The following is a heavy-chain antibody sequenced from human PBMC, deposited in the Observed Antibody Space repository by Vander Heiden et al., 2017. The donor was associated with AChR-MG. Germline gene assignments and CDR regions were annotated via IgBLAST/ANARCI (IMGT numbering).Heavy chain of an antibody. CDR2: MKSKTDGGTT. V-gene: IGHV3-15*01. CDR1: GFTCSNAW. J-gene: IGHJ5*02. Sequence: EVQVVESGGGLVKPGGSLRLSCAASGFTCSNAWMTWVRQAPGKGLEWVGRMKSKTDGGTTDYAAPVKGRFTISRDDSKNTLYLQMNSLKTEDTAVYYCTRSHFDPWGQGTLVTVSS. CDR3: TRSHFDP.